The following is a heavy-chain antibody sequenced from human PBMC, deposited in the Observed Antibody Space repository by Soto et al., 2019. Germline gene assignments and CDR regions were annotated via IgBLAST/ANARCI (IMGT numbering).Heavy chain of an antibody. CDR2: IRNKANWYNT. Sequence: GGSLRLSCAASGFTFSDHYMVWVRQAPGKGLEWVGRIRNKANWYNTEYAASVKDRITVSRDDSKNSLYLQMNSLKTEDTAVYYCARVRLCSGGVCNRVIDYWGQGTLVTVSS. V-gene: IGHV3-72*01. CDR3: ARVRLCSGGVCNRVIDY. D-gene: IGHD2-8*02. CDR1: GFTFSDHY. J-gene: IGHJ4*02.